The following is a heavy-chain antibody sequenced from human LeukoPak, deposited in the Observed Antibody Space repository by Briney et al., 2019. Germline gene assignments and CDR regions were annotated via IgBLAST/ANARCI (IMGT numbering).Heavy chain of an antibody. CDR3: AKDRAVAAVTHFDY. Sequence: QPGGSLRLSCAASGFTFSNYGINWVRQAPGKGLEWDSTINNSGGSTYYADSVKGRFTISRDNSKNTLYLQMNSLRAEDTAVYYCAKDRAVAAVTHFDYWGQGTLVTVSS. CDR1: GFTFSNYG. J-gene: IGHJ4*02. CDR2: INNSGGST. V-gene: IGHV3-23*01. D-gene: IGHD6-19*01.